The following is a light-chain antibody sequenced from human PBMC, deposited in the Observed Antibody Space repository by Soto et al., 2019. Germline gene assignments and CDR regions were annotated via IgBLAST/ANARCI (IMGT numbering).Light chain of an antibody. J-gene: IGKJ1*01. CDR2: AAS. CDR1: QGIRND. Sequence: AIQMTQSPSSLSASVGDRVTITCRASQGIRNDLGWYQQKPGKAPKLLIYAASSLQSGVPSRFSGTGSGTDFTLTISSLQPEDFASYYCLQDYNYPWTFGQGTKVEIK. CDR3: LQDYNYPWT. V-gene: IGKV1-6*01.